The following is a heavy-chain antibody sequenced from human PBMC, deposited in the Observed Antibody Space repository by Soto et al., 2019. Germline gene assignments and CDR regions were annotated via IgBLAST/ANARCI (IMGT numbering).Heavy chain of an antibody. CDR3: VRQDSSGYGFDY. D-gene: IGHD3-22*01. Sequence: PSETLSLTCTVSGGSISSFDWNWIRQPPGKGLEWIGYISYSGSTNYNPSLKSRVTISVDTSKNQFSLKLSSVTATDTAVYYCVRQDSSGYGFDYWGQGTLVTVSS. CDR1: GGSISSFD. CDR2: ISYSGST. J-gene: IGHJ4*02. V-gene: IGHV4-59*08.